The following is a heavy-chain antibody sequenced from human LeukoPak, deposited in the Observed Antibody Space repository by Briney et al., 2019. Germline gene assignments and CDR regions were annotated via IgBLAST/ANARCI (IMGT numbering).Heavy chain of an antibody. V-gene: IGHV3-23*01. Sequence: GGSLRLSCAASGFTFSSYAMSWVRQAPGKGLEWVSVISGSGDSTYYADSVKGRFTISRDNSKNTLYLQMSSLRAADTAVYYCTKINDFWSGYQYYFDYWGQGTLVTVSS. D-gene: IGHD3-3*01. CDR2: ISGSGDST. J-gene: IGHJ4*02. CDR3: TKINDFWSGYQYYFDY. CDR1: GFTFSSYA.